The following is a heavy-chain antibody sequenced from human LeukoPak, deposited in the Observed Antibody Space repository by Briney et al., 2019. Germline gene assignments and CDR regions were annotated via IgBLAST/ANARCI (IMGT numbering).Heavy chain of an antibody. J-gene: IGHJ3*02. Sequence: ASVKVSCTASGGTFSSYAISWVRQAPGQGLEWMGWISAYNGNTNYAQKLQGRVTMTTDTSTSTAYMELRSLRSDDTAVYYCARSGSYYDDAFGIWGQGTMVTVSS. D-gene: IGHD1-26*01. V-gene: IGHV1-18*01. CDR2: ISAYNGNT. CDR3: ARSGSYYDDAFGI. CDR1: GGTFSSYA.